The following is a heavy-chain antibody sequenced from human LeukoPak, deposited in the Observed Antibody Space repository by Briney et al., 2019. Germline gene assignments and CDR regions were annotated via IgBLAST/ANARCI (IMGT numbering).Heavy chain of an antibody. CDR2: ISAYNGNT. D-gene: IGHD3-3*01. J-gene: IGHJ6*02. Sequence: ASVKVSCKASGYTFDSYGFSWVRQAPGQGLERMGWISAYNGNTNYAQKLQGRVTMTTDTSTSTAYMELRSLRSDDTAVYYCARGLNDFWSGYPWYYYGMDVWGQGTTVTVSS. CDR3: ARGLNDFWSGYPWYYYGMDV. V-gene: IGHV1-18*01. CDR1: GYTFDSYG.